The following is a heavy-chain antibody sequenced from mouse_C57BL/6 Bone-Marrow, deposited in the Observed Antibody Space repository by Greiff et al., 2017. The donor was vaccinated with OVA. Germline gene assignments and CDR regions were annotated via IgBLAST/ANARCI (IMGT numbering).Heavy chain of an antibody. CDR3: ARRGSPYAMDY. Sequence: LEESGAELVKPGASVKISCKASGYAFSSYWMNWVKQRPGKGLEWIGQIYPGDGDTNYNGKFKGKATLTADKSSSTAYMQLSSLTSEDSAVYFCARRGSPYAMDYWGQGTSVTVSS. CDR2: IYPGDGDT. CDR1: GYAFSSYW. J-gene: IGHJ4*01. V-gene: IGHV1-80*01.